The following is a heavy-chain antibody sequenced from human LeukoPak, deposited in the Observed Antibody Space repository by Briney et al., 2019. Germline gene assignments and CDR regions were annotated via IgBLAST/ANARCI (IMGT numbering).Heavy chain of an antibody. D-gene: IGHD3-10*01. CDR1: GYTFTSHW. Sequence: GESLKISCEGSGYTFTSHWIGWVRQMPGKGLEWMGIIYPGDSDTRYSPSFQGQVTISADKPITTAYLQWTSLKASDTAMYYCARQRLRGVSYFDYWGRGTLVTVSS. CDR3: ARQRLRGVSYFDY. J-gene: IGHJ4*02. V-gene: IGHV5-51*01. CDR2: IYPGDSDT.